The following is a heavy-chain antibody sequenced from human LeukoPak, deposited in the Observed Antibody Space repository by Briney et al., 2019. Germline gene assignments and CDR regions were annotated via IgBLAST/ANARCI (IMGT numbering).Heavy chain of an antibody. J-gene: IGHJ4*02. CDR1: GYTCTGYY. CDR2: INPNSGGT. CDR3: ARLDRSYGDYIFDY. V-gene: IGHV1-2*02. D-gene: IGHD4-17*01. Sequence: ASVTLSCNASGYTCTGYYMHWVRQAPGQGHGWMGWINPNSGGTNYAQKFQGRVTMTRDTSISTAYMELSRLRSDDTAVYYCARLDRSYGDYIFDYWGQGTLVTVSS.